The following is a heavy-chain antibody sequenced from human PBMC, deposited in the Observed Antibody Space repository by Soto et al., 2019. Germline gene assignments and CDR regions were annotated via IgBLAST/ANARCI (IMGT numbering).Heavy chain of an antibody. V-gene: IGHV4-59*08. CDR2: IYYLGRT. J-gene: IGHJ4*02. CDR1: SISTYY. D-gene: IGHD3-9*01. Sequence: SETLSLTCTVDSISTYYWNWIRQTPGKGLEWIGYIYYLGRTNYNRSLKSRVTISVDASKNQFSLKLSSVTAADTAVYYCARLPDLLTGYGYWGQGTLVTVSS. CDR3: ARLPDLLTGYGY.